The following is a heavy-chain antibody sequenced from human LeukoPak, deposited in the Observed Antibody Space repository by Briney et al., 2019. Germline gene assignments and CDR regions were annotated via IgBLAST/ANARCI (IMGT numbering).Heavy chain of an antibody. CDR3: ARGRVSSSTWYRTYYYYFYMDV. J-gene: IGHJ6*03. CDR2: VDHTGST. D-gene: IGHD1-1*01. Sequence: PSETLSLTCSVSDDSITMYYWTWIRQPPGKGLEWIGYVDHTGSTNFNPSLNGRVSISRDTTKNLFSLRLRSVTAADTAVYFCARGRVSSSTWYRTYYYYFYMDVWGKGATVTVSS. V-gene: IGHV4-59*01. CDR1: DDSITMYY.